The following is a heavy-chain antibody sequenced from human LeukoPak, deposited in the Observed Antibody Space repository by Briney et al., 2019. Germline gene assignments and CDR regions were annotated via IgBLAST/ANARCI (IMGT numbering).Heavy chain of an antibody. CDR3: ARPYSGSYTDALDI. Sequence: GASVKVSCKASGYTFTGYYMHWVRQAPGQGLEWMGWINPNSGGTNYAQKFQGRVTMTRDTSISTAYMELSRLRSDDTAVYYCARPYSGSYTDALDIWGQGTMVTVSS. J-gene: IGHJ3*02. CDR2: INPNSGGT. CDR1: GYTFTGYY. D-gene: IGHD1-26*01. V-gene: IGHV1-2*02.